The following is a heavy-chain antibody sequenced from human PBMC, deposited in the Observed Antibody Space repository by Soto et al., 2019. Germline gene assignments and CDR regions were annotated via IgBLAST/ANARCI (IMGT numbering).Heavy chain of an antibody. D-gene: IGHD3-10*01. CDR2: ISDDGSNK. V-gene: IGHV3-30*18. CDR1: GFTFSSYG. J-gene: IGHJ6*02. Sequence: QVQLVESGGGVVQSGRSLRLSCAASGFTFSSYGIQWVRQAPGKGLEWVALISDDGSNKYYADSVKGRFTTSRDNSKNTLYLQMNSLRPEDTAVYYCAKERYGQLWLEDYGLVVWGQGTTVTVSS. CDR3: AKERYGQLWLEDYGLVV.